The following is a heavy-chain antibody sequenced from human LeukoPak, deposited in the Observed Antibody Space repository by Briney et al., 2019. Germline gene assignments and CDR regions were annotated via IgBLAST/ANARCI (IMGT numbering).Heavy chain of an antibody. Sequence: TSETLSLTCTVSGGSISSYYWSWIRQPPGKGLEWIGYIYYSGSTNYNPSLKSRVTISVDTSKNQFSLKLSSVTAADTAVYYCARDGGGWGSTAFDIWGQGTMATVSS. CDR1: GGSISSYY. CDR2: IYYSGST. V-gene: IGHV4-59*01. J-gene: IGHJ3*02. D-gene: IGHD2-2*01. CDR3: ARDGGGWGSTAFDI.